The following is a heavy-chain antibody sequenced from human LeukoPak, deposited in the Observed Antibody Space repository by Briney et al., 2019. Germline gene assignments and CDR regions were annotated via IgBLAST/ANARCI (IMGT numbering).Heavy chain of an antibody. CDR1: GYIFSGHY. CDR3: ARVLFPSGPTPFFDP. V-gene: IGHV1-2*02. J-gene: IGHJ5*02. CDR2: INPASGGT. D-gene: IGHD2-21*01. Sequence: ASVKVSCKASGYIFSGHYIQWVRQAPGQGLEWMGWINPASGGTNNAQKFHGRVTMTTDTSISTLYMELNSLRSDDTAVYYCARVLFPSGPTPFFDPWGQGTLVTVSS.